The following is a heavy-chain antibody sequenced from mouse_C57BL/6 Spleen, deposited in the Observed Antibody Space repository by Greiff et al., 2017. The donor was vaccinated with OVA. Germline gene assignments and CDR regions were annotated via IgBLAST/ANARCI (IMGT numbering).Heavy chain of an antibody. CDR2: LHPSDSDT. J-gene: IGHJ4*01. CDR1: GYTFTSYW. Sequence: QVQLQQPGAELVKPGASVKVSCKASGYTFTSYWMHWVKQRPGQGLEWIGRLHPSDSDTNYNQKFKGKATLTVDKSSSTAYMQLSSLTSEDSAVYYCAPSWLLPNYYAMDYWGQGTSVTVSS. CDR3: APSWLLPNYYAMDY. V-gene: IGHV1-74*01. D-gene: IGHD2-3*01.